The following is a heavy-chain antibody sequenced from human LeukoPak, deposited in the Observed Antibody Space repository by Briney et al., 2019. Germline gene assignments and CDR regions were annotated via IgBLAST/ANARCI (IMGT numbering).Heavy chain of an antibody. CDR1: GYSISSGYY. Sequence: SSETLSLTCTVSGYSISSGYYWGWIRQPPGKGLEWIAYIYYSGSTNYNPSLKSRVTISVDTSKNQFSLKLRSVTAADTAVYYCARTTEGGYTYGYFYYYYMDVWGKGTTVTISS. V-gene: IGHV4-61*01. CDR2: IYYSGST. D-gene: IGHD5-18*01. J-gene: IGHJ6*03. CDR3: ARTTEGGYTYGYFYYYYMDV.